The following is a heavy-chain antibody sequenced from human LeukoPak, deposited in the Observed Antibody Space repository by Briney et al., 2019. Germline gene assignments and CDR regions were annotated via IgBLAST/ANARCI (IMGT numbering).Heavy chain of an antibody. CDR3: ARDVNYCSGGSCYYYFDY. Sequence: SETLSLTCTVSGYSISSGYYWGWIRQPPGKGLEWIGSIYHNGSTYYNPSLKSRVTISVDTSKNQFSLKLSSVTAADTAVYYCARDVNYCSGGSCYYYFDYWGQGTLVTVSS. CDR1: GYSISSGYY. V-gene: IGHV4-38-2*02. D-gene: IGHD2-15*01. J-gene: IGHJ4*02. CDR2: IYHNGST.